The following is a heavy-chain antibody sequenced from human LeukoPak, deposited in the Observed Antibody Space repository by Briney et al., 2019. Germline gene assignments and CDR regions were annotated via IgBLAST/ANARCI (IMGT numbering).Heavy chain of an antibody. CDR2: IYSGGST. V-gene: IGHV3-53*01. CDR1: GFTVSSNY. J-gene: IGHJ4*02. D-gene: IGHD6-19*01. Sequence: GGSLRLSCAASGFTVSSNYMSWVRQAPGKGLEWVSVIYSGGSTYYADSVKGRFTISRDNSKNTLYLQMNTLRAEDTAVYYCARRYSSGWWIDYWGQGTLVTVSS. CDR3: ARRYSSGWWIDY.